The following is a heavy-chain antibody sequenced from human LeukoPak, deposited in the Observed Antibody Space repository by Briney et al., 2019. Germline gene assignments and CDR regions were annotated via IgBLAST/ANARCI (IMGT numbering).Heavy chain of an antibody. CDR1: GFTFSSYA. CDR3: AKDPDNGYEWGY. D-gene: IGHD5-12*01. V-gene: IGHV3-23*01. CDR2: ISGSGAST. Sequence: GGSLRLSCAASGFTFSSYAMSWVRQAPGKGLEWVSSISGSGASTYYADSVKGRFTISRDNSKNTLYLQMYSLRAEDTALYYCAKDPDNGYEWGYWGQGTLVTVSS. J-gene: IGHJ4*02.